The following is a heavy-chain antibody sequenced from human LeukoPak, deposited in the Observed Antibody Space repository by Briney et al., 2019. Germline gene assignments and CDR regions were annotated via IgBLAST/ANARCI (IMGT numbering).Heavy chain of an antibody. Sequence: GGSLRLSCAASRFTFSNYWMHWVRQATGKGLVWVSRINSDGSSTSYADSVKGRFTISRDNAKNTLYLQMNSLRAEDTAVYYCARDLTGYYYYYYMDVWGKGTTVTVSS. J-gene: IGHJ6*03. D-gene: IGHD4/OR15-4a*01. CDR3: ARDLTGYYYYYYMDV. CDR2: INSDGSST. V-gene: IGHV3-74*01. CDR1: RFTFSNYW.